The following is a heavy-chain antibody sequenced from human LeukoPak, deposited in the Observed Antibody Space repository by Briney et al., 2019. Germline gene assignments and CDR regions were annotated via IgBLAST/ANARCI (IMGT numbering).Heavy chain of an antibody. V-gene: IGHV4-39*01. CDR1: GDSISSNGYY. D-gene: IGHD1-1*01. J-gene: IGHJ5*01. CDR3: ARQTGPSSTDWFDS. Sequence: PSETLSPTCTVSGDSISSNGYYWGWIRQPPGKGLEWIGYTHYSGTTYYNPSLKSGVTMSVDTSKNQFSLKLTSVTASDTAIYYCARQTGPSSTDWFDSWGQGTLVAVSS. CDR2: THYSGTT.